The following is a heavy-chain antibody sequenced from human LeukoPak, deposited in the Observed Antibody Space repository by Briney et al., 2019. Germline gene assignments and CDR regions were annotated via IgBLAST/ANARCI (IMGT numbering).Heavy chain of an antibody. D-gene: IGHD5-18*01. CDR3: ARGSYGDY. V-gene: IGHV4-59*01. Sequence: PSETLSLTCTVSGGSISSYYWSWIRQPPGKGLEWIGYIYSSGSTNYNPSLKSRVTVSVDTSKNQFSLRLTSVTADTAVYYCARGSYGDYWGQGTLVTVSS. CDR2: IYSSGST. J-gene: IGHJ4*02. CDR1: GGSISSYY.